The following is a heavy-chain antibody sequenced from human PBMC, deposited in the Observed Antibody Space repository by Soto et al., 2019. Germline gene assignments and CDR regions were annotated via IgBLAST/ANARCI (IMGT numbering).Heavy chain of an antibody. CDR3: ARGYSYGVEDDAFDI. J-gene: IGHJ3*02. Sequence: SETLSLTCAVYGGSFSGYYWSWIRQPPGKGLEWIGEINHSGSTNYNPSLKSRVTISVDTSKNQFSLKLSSVTAADTAVYYCARGYSYGVEDDAFDICGHGTMVTVS. V-gene: IGHV4-34*01. D-gene: IGHD5-18*01. CDR2: INHSGST. CDR1: GGSFSGYY.